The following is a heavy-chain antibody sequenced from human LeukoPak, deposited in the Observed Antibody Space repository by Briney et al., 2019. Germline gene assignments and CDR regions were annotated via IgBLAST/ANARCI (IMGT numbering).Heavy chain of an antibody. V-gene: IGHV3-66*02. CDR3: ASSHSKIPGGAFDI. J-gene: IGHJ3*02. D-gene: IGHD6-13*01. CDR2: IYSGGST. Sequence: PGGSLRLSCAASGFTVSSNYMSWVRQAPGKGLEWVSVIYSGGSTYYADSVKGRFTISRDNSKNTLYLQTNSLRAEDTAVYYCASSHSKIPGGAFDIWGQGTMVTVSS. CDR1: GFTVSSNY.